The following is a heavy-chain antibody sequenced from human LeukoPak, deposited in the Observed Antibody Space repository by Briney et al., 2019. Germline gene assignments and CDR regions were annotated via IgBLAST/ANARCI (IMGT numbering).Heavy chain of an antibody. CDR1: GGTFSSYA. D-gene: IGHD3-3*01. V-gene: IGHV1-69*04. CDR2: IIPILGIA. J-gene: IGHJ4*02. Sequence: SVKVSCKASGGTFSSYAISWVRQAPGQGLEWMGRIIPILGIANYAQKFQGRVTITADKSTSTAYMELSSLRSEDTAVYYCARGNYDFWSGYYGQFPFDYWGQGTLVTVSS. CDR3: ARGNYDFWSGYYGQFPFDY.